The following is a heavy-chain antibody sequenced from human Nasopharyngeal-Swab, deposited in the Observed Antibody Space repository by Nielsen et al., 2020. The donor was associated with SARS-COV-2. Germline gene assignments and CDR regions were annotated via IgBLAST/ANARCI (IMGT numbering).Heavy chain of an antibody. D-gene: IGHD6-25*01. J-gene: IGHJ4*02. CDR1: GYSFIDYW. CDR3: ARPLAAAADYFDY. V-gene: IGHV5-51*01. Sequence: GESLKISCKVSGYSFIDYWIGWVRQMPGRGLEWIGIIYPGDSDTRYNPSFQGQVTISADNSISTAYLQCGSLKASDSAMYYCARPLAAAADYFDYWGQGTLVTVSS. CDR2: IYPGDSDT.